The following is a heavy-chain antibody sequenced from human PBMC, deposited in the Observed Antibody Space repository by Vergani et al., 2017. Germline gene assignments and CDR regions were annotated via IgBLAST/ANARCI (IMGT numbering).Heavy chain of an antibody. CDR1: GFTFRSSS. V-gene: IGHV3-48*01. CDR2: IRSADTNT. J-gene: IGHJ3*02. CDR3: AREGVPDAFDI. D-gene: IGHD4/OR15-4a*01. Sequence: EVQLVESGGGLVQPGGSLRLSCAASGFTFRSSSMHWVRQAPGKGLEWVSAIRSADTNTYYADSVEGRFAISRDNAKTSLYLQMNSLRVEDTAVYYCAREGVPDAFDIWGQGTMVTVSS.